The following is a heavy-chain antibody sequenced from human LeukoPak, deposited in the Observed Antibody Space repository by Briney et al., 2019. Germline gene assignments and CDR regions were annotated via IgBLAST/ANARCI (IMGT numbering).Heavy chain of an antibody. CDR2: IYYSGST. D-gene: IGHD6-13*01. Sequence: SETLSLTCTVSGGSISSSSYYWGWIRQPPGKGLEWIGSIYYSGSTYYNPSLKSRVTISVDTSKNQFSLKLSSVTAADTAVYYCAGRDYSSSWVRWGQGTLVTVSS. CDR3: AGRDYSSSWVR. J-gene: IGHJ4*02. CDR1: GGSISSSSYY. V-gene: IGHV4-39*01.